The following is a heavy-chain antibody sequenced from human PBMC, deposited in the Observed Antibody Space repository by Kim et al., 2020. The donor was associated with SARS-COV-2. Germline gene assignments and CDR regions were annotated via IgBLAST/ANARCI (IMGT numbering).Heavy chain of an antibody. V-gene: IGHV1-24*01. J-gene: IGHJ3*02. CDR2: FDPEDGET. CDR3: CYGSGSYYNRVRGDFDI. CDR1: GYTLTELS. D-gene: IGHD3-10*01. Sequence: ASVKVSCKVSGYTLTELSMHWVRQAPGKGLEWMGGFDPEDGETIYAQKFQGRVTMTEDTSTVTAYMELSSLRSADTAVYYCCYGSGSYYNRVRGDFDIWGQGTIVTVSS.